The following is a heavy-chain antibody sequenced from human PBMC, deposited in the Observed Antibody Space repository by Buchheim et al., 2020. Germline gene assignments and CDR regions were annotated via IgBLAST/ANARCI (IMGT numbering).Heavy chain of an antibody. Sequence: QVQLVESGGGVVQPGRSLRLSCAASGFRFSSYGMNWVRQAPGKGLEWVAVISYDGSKKYYADSVKGRFTISRDNSKNTLYLQMNSLRAEDTAVYYCAKNWNLDDYWGQGTL. D-gene: IGHD1-1*01. V-gene: IGHV3-30*18. CDR1: GFRFSSYG. CDR2: ISYDGSKK. J-gene: IGHJ4*02. CDR3: AKNWNLDDY.